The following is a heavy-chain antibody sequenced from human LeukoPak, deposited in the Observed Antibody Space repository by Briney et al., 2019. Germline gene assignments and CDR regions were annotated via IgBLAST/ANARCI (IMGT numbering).Heavy chain of an antibody. CDR3: ARGTDSGTSTRGGAFDI. CDR2: IGSSGSVI. J-gene: IGHJ3*02. D-gene: IGHD1-26*01. CDR1: GLTFSNYE. Sequence: GGSLRLSCAASGLTFSNYEMNCVRQAPGKGLEWVSYIGSSGSVIYYTDSVKGRFTISRDNTKNSLYLQMNSLRVEETAIYYCARGTDSGTSTRGGAFDIWGQGTMVTVSS. V-gene: IGHV3-48*03.